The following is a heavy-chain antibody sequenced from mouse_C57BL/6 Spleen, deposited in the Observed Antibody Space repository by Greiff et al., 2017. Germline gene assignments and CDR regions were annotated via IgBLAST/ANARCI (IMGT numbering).Heavy chain of an antibody. D-gene: IGHD2-2*01. CDR3: ARDIYYGYDYAMDY. CDR2: IYPGDGDT. V-gene: IGHV1-80*01. Sequence: QVQLKESGAELVKPGASVKISCKASGYAFSSYWMNWVKQRPGKGLEWIGQIYPGDGDTNYNGKFKGKATLTADKSSSTAYMQLSSLTSEDSAVYFCARDIYYGYDYAMDYWGQGPSVTFSS. J-gene: IGHJ4*01. CDR1: GYAFSSYW.